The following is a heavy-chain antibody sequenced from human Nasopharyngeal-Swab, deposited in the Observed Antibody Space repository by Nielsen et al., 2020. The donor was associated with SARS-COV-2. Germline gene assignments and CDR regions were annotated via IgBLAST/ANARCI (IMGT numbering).Heavy chain of an antibody. CDR2: IYTSGST. D-gene: IGHD1-26*01. CDR1: GGSISSGSYY. CDR3: AREPSGSYRDYFDY. V-gene: IGHV4-61*02. J-gene: IGHJ4*02. Sequence: SETLSLTCTLSGGSISSGSYYWSWIRQPAGKGLEWIGRIYTSGSTNYNPSLKSRVTISVDTSKNQFSLKLSSVTAADTAVYYCAREPSGSYRDYFDYWGQGTLVTVSS.